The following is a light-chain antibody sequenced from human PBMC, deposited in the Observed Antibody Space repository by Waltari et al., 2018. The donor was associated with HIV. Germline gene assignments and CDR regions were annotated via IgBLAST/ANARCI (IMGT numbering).Light chain of an antibody. CDR3: SSFAPTNKFYVL. V-gene: IGLV2-8*01. CDR1: SSDIGGYNY. J-gene: IGLJ2*01. CDR2: EVT. Sequence: QSTLTQPPSASGSPGQSVTISCTGTSSDIGGYNYVSWYQQHPGKAPKLIMTEVTKRTSGVPDRFSGSKSGNTASLTGSGLQADDEALYYCSSFAPTNKFYVLFGGGTTLTVL.